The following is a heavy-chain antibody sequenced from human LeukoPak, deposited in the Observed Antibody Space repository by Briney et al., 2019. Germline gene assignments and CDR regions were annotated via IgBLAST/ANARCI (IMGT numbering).Heavy chain of an antibody. J-gene: IGHJ4*02. CDR1: GFTFSSYG. CDR3: AKGPGYSTIDY. V-gene: IGHV3-33*06. D-gene: IGHD2-21*01. Sequence: GRSLRLSCAASGFTFSSYGMHWVRQAPGKGLEWVAVIWYDGSNKYYVDSVKGRFTISRDNFKNTLYLQMNSLRAEDTAVYYCAKGPGYSTIDYWGQGTLVTVSS. CDR2: IWYDGSNK.